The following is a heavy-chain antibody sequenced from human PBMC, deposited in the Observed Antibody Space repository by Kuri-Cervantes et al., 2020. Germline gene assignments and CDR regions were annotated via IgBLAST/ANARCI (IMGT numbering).Heavy chain of an antibody. J-gene: IGHJ4*02. CDR1: GFKFDDFA. Sequence: SLKISCAASGFKFDDFAMHWVRQVPGKGLEWVSGIYWNTNIIGYADSVKGRFTISRDNFKNTLYLQMNSLRAEDTAVYYCAKIDDYGDYSFDYWGQGTLVTGSS. V-gene: IGHV3-9*01. CDR3: AKIDDYGDYSFDY. CDR2: IYWNTNII. D-gene: IGHD4-17*01.